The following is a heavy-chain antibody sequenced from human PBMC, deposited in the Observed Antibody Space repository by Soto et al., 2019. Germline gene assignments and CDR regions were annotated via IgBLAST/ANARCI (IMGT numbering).Heavy chain of an antibody. CDR2: IIPILGIA. CDR1: GGTFSSYT. J-gene: IGHJ4*02. D-gene: IGHD6-25*01. V-gene: IGHV1-69*02. CDR3: ARSGTPFVY. Sequence: QVQLVQSGAEVKKPGSSVKVSCKASGGTFSSYTISWVRQAPGQGLEWMGRIIPILGIANYAQKFQGRVTITADKSTNTAYMGLSSLRSEDTGVYYCARSGTPFVYWGQGSMVIVSS.